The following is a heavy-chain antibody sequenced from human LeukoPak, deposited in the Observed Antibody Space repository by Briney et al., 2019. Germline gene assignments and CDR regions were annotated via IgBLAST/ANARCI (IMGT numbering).Heavy chain of an antibody. V-gene: IGHV4-34*01. CDR3: ARWSSNYYDSSGRRFDP. D-gene: IGHD3-22*01. CDR2: INHSGST. CDR1: GGSFSGYY. Sequence: SETLSLTCAVYGGSFSGYYWSWIRQPPGKGLEWIGEINHSGSTNYNPSLKSRVTISVDTSKNQFSLKLTSMTAADTAVYYCARWSSNYYDSSGRRFDPWGQGTLVTVSS. J-gene: IGHJ5*02.